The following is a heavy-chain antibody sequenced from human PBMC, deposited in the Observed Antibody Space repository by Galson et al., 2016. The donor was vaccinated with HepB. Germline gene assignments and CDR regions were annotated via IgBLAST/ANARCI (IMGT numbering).Heavy chain of an antibody. CDR1: GYAFSNYG. CDR3: ARDYCTGGSCYHALGH. Sequence: SVKVSCKASGYAFSNYGMNWVRQAPGQGLQWMAWISPGATDTVYAQSLQGRLTLTTDPSTATAYMELRILGSDDTAVYYCARDYCTGGSCYHALGHWGQGSLVTVSS. J-gene: IGHJ4*02. CDR2: ISPGATDT. V-gene: IGHV1-18*01. D-gene: IGHD2-8*02.